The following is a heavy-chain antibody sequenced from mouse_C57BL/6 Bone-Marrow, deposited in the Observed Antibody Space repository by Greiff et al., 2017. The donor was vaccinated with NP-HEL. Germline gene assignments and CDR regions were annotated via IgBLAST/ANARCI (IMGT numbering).Heavy chain of an antibody. D-gene: IGHD2-4*01. CDR2: INPNNGGT. J-gene: IGHJ3*01. Sequence: VQLKESGPELVKPGASVKIPCKASGYTFTDYNMDWVKQSHGKSLEWIGDINPNNGGTIYNQKFKGKATLTVDKSSSTAYMELRSLTSEDTAVYYCARGGYYDFFAYWGQGTLVTVSA. CDR1: GYTFTDYN. V-gene: IGHV1-18*01. CDR3: ARGGYYDFFAY.